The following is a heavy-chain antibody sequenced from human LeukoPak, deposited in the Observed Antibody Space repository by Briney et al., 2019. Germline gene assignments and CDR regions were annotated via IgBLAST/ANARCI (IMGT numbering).Heavy chain of an antibody. CDR1: GYSFTSYW. CDR2: IYPGDSDT. D-gene: IGHD6-13*01. J-gene: IGHJ4*02. Sequence: LGESLKISCKGSGYSFTSYWIGWVRQMPGKGLEWMGIIYPGDSDTRYSPSFQGQVTISADKSISTAYLQWSSLKASDTAMYYCAACIAAAGTPYYFDYWGQGTLVTVSS. CDR3: AACIAAAGTPYYFDY. V-gene: IGHV5-51*01.